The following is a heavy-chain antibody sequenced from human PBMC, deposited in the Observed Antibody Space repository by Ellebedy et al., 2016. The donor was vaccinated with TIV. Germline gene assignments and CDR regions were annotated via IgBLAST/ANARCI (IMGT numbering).Heavy chain of an antibody. V-gene: IGHV4-34*01. D-gene: IGHD7-27*01. Sequence: SETLSLTXAVYGGSFTAYYWTWIPQPPGKGLEWIGEINHGGSTNCNPSLKSRVTISVDTSKNQFSLSLRSVTAADTAVYYCARGGNWGLAYWGQGTLVTVSS. CDR1: GGSFTAYY. J-gene: IGHJ4*02. CDR2: INHGGST. CDR3: ARGGNWGLAY.